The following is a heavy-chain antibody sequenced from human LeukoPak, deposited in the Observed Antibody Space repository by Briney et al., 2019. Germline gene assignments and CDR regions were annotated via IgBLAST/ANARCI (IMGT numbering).Heavy chain of an antibody. Sequence: APVKVSCKASGYTFTSYGISWVRQAPGQGLEWMGWISAYNGNTNYAQKLQGRVTMTTDTSTSTAYMELRSLRSDDTAVYYCARTNVVPAANWFDPWGQGTLVTVSS. D-gene: IGHD2-2*01. V-gene: IGHV1-18*01. J-gene: IGHJ5*02. CDR2: ISAYNGNT. CDR3: ARTNVVPAANWFDP. CDR1: GYTFTSYG.